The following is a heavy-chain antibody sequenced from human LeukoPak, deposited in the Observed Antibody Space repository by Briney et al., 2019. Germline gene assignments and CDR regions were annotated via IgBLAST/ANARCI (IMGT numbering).Heavy chain of an antibody. D-gene: IGHD3-22*01. CDR1: GFTFSSYS. V-gene: IGHV3-21*01. CDR2: ISSSSSYI. CDR3: ARGIYYYDSSGYY. Sequence: GGSLRLSCAASGFTFSSYSMNWVRQAPGKGLEWVSSISSSSSYIYYADSVKGRFTISRDNAKNSLYLQMNSLRAEDTAVYYCARGIYYYDSSGYYWGQGTLVTVSS. J-gene: IGHJ4*02.